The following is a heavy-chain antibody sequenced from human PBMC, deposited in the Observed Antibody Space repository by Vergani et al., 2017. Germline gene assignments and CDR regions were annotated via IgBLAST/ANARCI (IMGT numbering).Heavy chain of an antibody. CDR3: ANIFESSSWYLEYFQH. D-gene: IGHD6-13*01. CDR2: ISGSGGST. Sequence: EVQLLESGGGLVQPGGSLRLSCAASGFTFSSYAMSWVRQAPGKGLEWVSAISGSGGSTYYADSVKSRFTISRDNSKNTLYLQMNSLRAEDTAVYYCANIFESSSWYLEYFQHWGQGTLVTVSS. V-gene: IGHV3-23*01. J-gene: IGHJ1*01. CDR1: GFTFSSYA.